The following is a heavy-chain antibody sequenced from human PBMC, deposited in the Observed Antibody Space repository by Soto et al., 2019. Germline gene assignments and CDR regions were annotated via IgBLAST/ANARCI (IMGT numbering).Heavy chain of an antibody. CDR3: ARVGGDDFGDSGGFDY. J-gene: IGHJ4*02. CDR1: GGSIRDYF. V-gene: IGHV4-59*01. CDR2: IYYSGRI. Sequence: PSETLSLTCTVSGGSIRDYFWTWIRQPPGKGLEWIGYIYYSGRINYNPSLKSRVSISVDTSKNHFSLQLRSVTAADTAVYYCARVGGDDFGDSGGFDYWGQGTLVTVSS. D-gene: IGHD4-17*01.